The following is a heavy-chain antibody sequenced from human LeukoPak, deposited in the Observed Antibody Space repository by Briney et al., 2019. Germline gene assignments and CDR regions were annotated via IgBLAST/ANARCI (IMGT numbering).Heavy chain of an antibody. Sequence: PGGSLRLSCAASGFTFSNFGVNWVRQAPGKGLEWVSYISSRSSTIYYANSVKGRCTIYRDNAKNSLYLQMNSLRAEDTAVYYCARDEGNTGYYYWGQGTLVTVSS. V-gene: IGHV3-48*04. D-gene: IGHD3-9*01. CDR2: ISSRSSTI. CDR3: ARDEGNTGYYY. J-gene: IGHJ4*02. CDR1: GFTFSNFG.